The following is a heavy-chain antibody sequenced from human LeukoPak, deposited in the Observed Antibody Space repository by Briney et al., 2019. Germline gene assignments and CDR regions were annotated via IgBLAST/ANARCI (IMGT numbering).Heavy chain of an antibody. V-gene: IGHV4-34*01. Sequence: SETLSLNCAVYGGSFSGYYWSWIRQPPGKGLEWIGEINHSGSTNYNPSLNSRVTISLDTSKNQFSLKLSSVTAADTAVYYFASSLMFRFDYWGQGTLVTVSS. CDR2: INHSGST. CDR1: GGSFSGYY. D-gene: IGHD3-10*02. J-gene: IGHJ4*02. CDR3: ASSLMFRFDY.